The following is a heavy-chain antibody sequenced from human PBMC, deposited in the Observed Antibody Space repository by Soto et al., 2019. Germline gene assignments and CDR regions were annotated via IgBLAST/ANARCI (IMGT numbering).Heavy chain of an antibody. V-gene: IGHV3-23*01. Sequence: GGSLRLSCAASGFTFSSYAMSWVRQAPGKGLEWVSAISGSGGSTYYADSVKGRFTISRDNSKNTLYLQMNSLRAEDTAVYYCAKDPYRDYYGSASPNPAYWGQGTLVTVSS. D-gene: IGHD3-10*01. CDR3: AKDPYRDYYGSASPNPAY. CDR2: ISGSGGST. CDR1: GFTFSSYA. J-gene: IGHJ4*02.